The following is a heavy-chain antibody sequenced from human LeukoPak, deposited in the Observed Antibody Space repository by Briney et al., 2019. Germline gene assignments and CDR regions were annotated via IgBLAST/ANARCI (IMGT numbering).Heavy chain of an antibody. Sequence: ETLSLTCTVSGGSISSYYWSWIRQPPGKGLEWIGYIYYSGSTNYNPSLKSRVTISVDTSKNQFSLKLSSVTAADTAVYYCARGGSSGWYLAYYYYGMDVWGQGTLVTVSS. J-gene: IGHJ6*02. CDR3: ARGGSSGWYLAYYYYGMDV. CDR2: IYYSGST. D-gene: IGHD6-19*01. CDR1: GGSISSYY. V-gene: IGHV4-59*01.